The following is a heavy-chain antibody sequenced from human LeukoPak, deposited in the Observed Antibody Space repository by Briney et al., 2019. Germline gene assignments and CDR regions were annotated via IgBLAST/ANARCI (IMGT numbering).Heavy chain of an antibody. V-gene: IGHV4-59*01. CDR1: GGSISSYY. J-gene: IGHJ4*02. D-gene: IGHD3-10*01. CDR3: ARGYYNSHFDY. CDR2: IYYSGST. Sequence: KPSETLSLTCTVSGGSISSYYWSWIRQPPGKGLEWIGYIYYSGSTNYNPSLKSRVTISVDASKNQFSLKLSSVTAADTAVYYCARGYYNSHFDYWGQGTLVTVSS.